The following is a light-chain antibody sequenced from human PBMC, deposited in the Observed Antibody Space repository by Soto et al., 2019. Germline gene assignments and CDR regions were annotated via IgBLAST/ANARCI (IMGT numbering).Light chain of an antibody. J-gene: IGKJ1*01. CDR3: QQYDSYSWT. Sequence: DIQMTQSPSTLSASVGERVTITCRASQSVSNWLAWYQQKPGKAPKLLIYDVSSLESGVPSRFSGSGSGTEFILTISSLQHDDFATYYCQQYDSYSWTFEQGTKV. CDR1: QSVSNW. V-gene: IGKV1-5*01. CDR2: DVS.